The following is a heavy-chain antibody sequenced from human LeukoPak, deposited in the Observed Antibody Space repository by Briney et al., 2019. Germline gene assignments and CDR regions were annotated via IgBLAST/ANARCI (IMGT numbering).Heavy chain of an antibody. CDR1: GYTFTGYY. CDR2: INPNSGGT. D-gene: IGHD3-3*01. J-gene: IGHJ4*02. CDR3: ARDRRGSFWSGYPMYYFDY. V-gene: IGHV1-2*02. Sequence: ASVKVSCKASGYTFTGYYMHWVRQAPGQGLEWMGWINPNSGGTNYAQKFQGRVTMTRDTSISTAYMELSRLRSDDTAVYHCARDRRGSFWSGYPMYYFDYWGQGTLVTVSS.